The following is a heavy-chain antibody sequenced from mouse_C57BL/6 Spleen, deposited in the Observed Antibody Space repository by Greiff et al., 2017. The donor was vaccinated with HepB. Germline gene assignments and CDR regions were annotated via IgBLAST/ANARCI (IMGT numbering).Heavy chain of an antibody. D-gene: IGHD2-3*01. CDR1: GYTFTSYG. CDR3: ARCDGYRYWYFDV. V-gene: IGHV1-58*01. CDR2: IYIGNGYT. Sequence: VQLKESGAELVRPGSSVKMSCKTSGYTFTSYGINWVKQRPGQGLEWIGYIYIGNGYTDYNEKFKGKATLTSDTSSSTAYMQLSSLTSEDSAIYFCARCDGYRYWYFDVWGTGTTVTVSS. J-gene: IGHJ1*03.